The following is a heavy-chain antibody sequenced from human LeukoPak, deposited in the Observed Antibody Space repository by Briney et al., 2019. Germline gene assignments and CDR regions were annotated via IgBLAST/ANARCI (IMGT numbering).Heavy chain of an antibody. CDR2: TYYRSKWYN. CDR3: ARENSSGWYVGGYFDY. D-gene: IGHD6-19*01. J-gene: IGHJ4*02. Sequence: SQTLPLTCAISGDSVSSNSAAWNWIRQSPSRGLEWLGRTYYRSKWYNDYAVSVKSRITINPDTSKNQFSLQLNSVTPEDTAVYYCARENSSGWYVGGYFDYWGQGTLVTVSS. CDR1: GDSVSSNSAA. V-gene: IGHV6-1*01.